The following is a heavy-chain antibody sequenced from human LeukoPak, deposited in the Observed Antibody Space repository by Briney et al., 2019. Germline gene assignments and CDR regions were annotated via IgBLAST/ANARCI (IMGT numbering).Heavy chain of an antibody. CDR1: GFTFSSYS. D-gene: IGHD2-15*01. CDR2: ISSSSSTI. Sequence: PGGSLRLSCAASGFTFSSYSMNWVRQAPGKGLEWVSYISSSSSTIYYADSVKGRFTISRDNAKNSLYLQMNSLRAEDTAVYYCARDFLRGDVVVVAVNWFDPWGQGTLVTVSS. J-gene: IGHJ5*02. V-gene: IGHV3-48*04. CDR3: ARDFLRGDVVVVAVNWFDP.